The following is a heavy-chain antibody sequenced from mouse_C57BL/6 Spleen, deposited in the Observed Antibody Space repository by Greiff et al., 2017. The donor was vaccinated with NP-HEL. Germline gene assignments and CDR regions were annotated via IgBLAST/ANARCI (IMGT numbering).Heavy chain of an antibody. D-gene: IGHD6-1*01. J-gene: IGHJ2*01. CDR3: ARLALYYFDY. Sequence: QVQLQQSGAELVKPGASVKLSCKASGYTFTSYWMHWVKQRPGQGLEWIGMIHPNSGSTNYNEKFKSKATLTVDKSSSTAYMQLSSLTSEDSAVYYCARLALYYFDYWGQGTTLTVSS. CDR1: GYTFTSYW. CDR2: IHPNSGST. V-gene: IGHV1-64*01.